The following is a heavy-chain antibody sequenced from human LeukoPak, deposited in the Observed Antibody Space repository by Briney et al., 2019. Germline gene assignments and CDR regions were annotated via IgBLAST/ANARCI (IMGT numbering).Heavy chain of an antibody. CDR3: VRSSPQYYYYYGMDV. CDR2: IYYSGST. CDR1: GGSISSYY. Sequence: SETLSLTCTVSGGSISSYYWSWIRQPPGKGLEWIGYIYYSGSTNYNPSLKSRVTISVDTSKNQFSLKLSSVTTADTAVYYCVRSSPQYYYYYGMDVWGQGTTVTVSS. J-gene: IGHJ6*02. V-gene: IGHV4-59*08.